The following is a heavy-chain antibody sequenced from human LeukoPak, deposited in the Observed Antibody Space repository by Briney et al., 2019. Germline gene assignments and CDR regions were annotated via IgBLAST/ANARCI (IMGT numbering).Heavy chain of an antibody. V-gene: IGHV1-69*13. D-gene: IGHD2-2*01. Sequence: SVKVSCKASGGTFSSYAISWVRQAPGQGLEWMGGIIPIFGTANYAQKFQGRVTITADESTSTAYMELSSLRSEDTAVYYCASGEGGYCSSTSCPGAAFGIWGQGTMVTVSS. CDR3: ASGEGGYCSSTSCPGAAFGI. CDR2: IIPIFGTA. J-gene: IGHJ3*02. CDR1: GGTFSSYA.